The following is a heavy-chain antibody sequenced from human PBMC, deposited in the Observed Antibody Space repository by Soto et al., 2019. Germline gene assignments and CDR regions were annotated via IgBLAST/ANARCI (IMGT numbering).Heavy chain of an antibody. Sequence: KETRASVKVSCKASGYTFTSYGISWVRQAPGQRLEWMGWISAYNGNTNYAQKLQGRVTMTTDTSTSTAYMELRSLRSDDTAVYYCARDLNLWFGELLTLGMDVWGQGTTVTVSS. J-gene: IGHJ6*02. V-gene: IGHV1-18*01. CDR1: GYTFTSYG. CDR3: ARDLNLWFGELLTLGMDV. CDR2: ISAYNGNT. D-gene: IGHD3-10*01.